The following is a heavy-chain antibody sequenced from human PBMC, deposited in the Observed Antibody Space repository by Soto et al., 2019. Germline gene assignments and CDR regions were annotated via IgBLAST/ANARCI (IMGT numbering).Heavy chain of an antibody. D-gene: IGHD6-13*01. CDR2: IIPIFGKA. J-gene: IGHJ4*02. V-gene: IGHV1-69*12. CDR1: GGTFSSSA. Sequence: QVQLVQSGAEVKKPGSSVKVSCKASGGTFSSSAISWVRQAPGQGLEWMGGIIPIFGKANHAQNFQGRVTITADESTSTAYMELSSVRSEYQAVYYCARDRAAAGIGYWGQGTLVTVPS. CDR3: ARDRAAAGIGY.